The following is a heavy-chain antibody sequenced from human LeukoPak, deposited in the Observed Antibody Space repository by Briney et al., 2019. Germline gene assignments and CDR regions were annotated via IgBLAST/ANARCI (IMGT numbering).Heavy chain of an antibody. V-gene: IGHV4-34*01. CDR3: NYYYYGMDV. CDR2: INHSGST. J-gene: IGHJ6*02. D-gene: IGHD3-10*01. CDR1: GGSFSGYY. Sequence: SETLSLTCAVYGGSFSGYYWSWIRQPPVKGLEWIGEINHSGSTNYNPSLKSRVTISVDTSKNQFSLKLSSVTAADTAVYYCNYYYYGMDVWGQGTTVTVSS.